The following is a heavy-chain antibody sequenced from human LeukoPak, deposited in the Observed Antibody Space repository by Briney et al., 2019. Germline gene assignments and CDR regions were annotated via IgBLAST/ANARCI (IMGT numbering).Heavy chain of an antibody. CDR1: GGSISSSSYY. D-gene: IGHD1-14*01. Sequence: PSETLSLTCTVSGGSISSSSYYWGWIRQPPGKGLEWIGSIYHSGSTYYNPSLKSRVTMSVDTSKNQFSLKLSSVTAADTAVYYCARVPGPNWFDPWGQGTLVTVSS. J-gene: IGHJ5*02. CDR3: ARVPGPNWFDP. V-gene: IGHV4-39*07. CDR2: IYHSGST.